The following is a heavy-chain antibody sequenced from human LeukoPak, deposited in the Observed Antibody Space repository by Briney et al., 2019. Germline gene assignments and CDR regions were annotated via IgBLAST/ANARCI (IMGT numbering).Heavy chain of an antibody. J-gene: IGHJ4*02. Sequence: SETLSLTCAVSGGSISSSDWWSWVRQPPGKGLEWIGEIHHSGSTIYNPSLKSRVTISVDKSRNQFSLNLSSVTAADTAVYNCGRRNTYGPADYWGQGTLVTVSS. CDR1: GGSISSSDW. CDR3: GRRNTYGPADY. D-gene: IGHD5-18*01. CDR2: IHHSGST. V-gene: IGHV4-4*02.